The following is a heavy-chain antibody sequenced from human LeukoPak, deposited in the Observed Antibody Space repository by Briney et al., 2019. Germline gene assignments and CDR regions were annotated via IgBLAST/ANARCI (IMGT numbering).Heavy chain of an antibody. V-gene: IGHV3-74*01. J-gene: IGHJ4*02. D-gene: IGHD1-26*01. CDR3: ARDGRSGNFDK. CDR1: GFTFSGYW. CDR2: IRSDGSIT. Sequence: GGSLRLSCAASGFTFSGYWRHWVRQAPGKGLAWVSVIRSDGSITTYADSVKGRFTISRDTAKNMLYLQMNRLRDEDTAVYYCARDGRSGNFDKWGQGTLVSVSS.